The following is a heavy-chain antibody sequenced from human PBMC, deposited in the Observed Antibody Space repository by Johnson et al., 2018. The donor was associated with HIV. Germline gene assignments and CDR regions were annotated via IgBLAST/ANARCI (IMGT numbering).Heavy chain of an antibody. CDR2: ISYDGSNK. CDR1: GFTFSSYA. Sequence: QVQLVESGGGVVQPGRSLRLSCAASGFTFSSYAMHWVRQAPGKGLEWVAVISYDGSNKYYADSVKGRFTISRDNSKNTLYLQMNSLRAEDTAVYYCARDMGGVVKEARAFDIWGQGTMVTVSS. V-gene: IGHV3-30*04. J-gene: IGHJ3*02. D-gene: IGHD3-10*01. CDR3: ARDMGGVVKEARAFDI.